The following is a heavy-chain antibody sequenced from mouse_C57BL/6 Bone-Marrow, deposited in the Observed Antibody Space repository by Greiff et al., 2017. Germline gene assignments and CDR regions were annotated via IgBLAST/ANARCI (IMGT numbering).Heavy chain of an antibody. CDR3: AREHDYYALDY. J-gene: IGHJ4*01. Sequence: QVQLQQPGAELVRPGSSVKLSCKASGYTFTSYWMHWVKQRPIQGLEWIGKIDPSDSETHYNQKFKDKATLTVDKSSSTAYMQLSSLTSDDSAVYYCAREHDYYALDYWGQGTSVTVSS. CDR2: IDPSDSET. V-gene: IGHV1-52*01. CDR1: GYTFTSYW.